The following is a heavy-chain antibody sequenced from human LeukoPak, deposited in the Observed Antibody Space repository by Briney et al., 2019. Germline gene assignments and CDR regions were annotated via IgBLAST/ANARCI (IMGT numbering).Heavy chain of an antibody. J-gene: IGHJ5*02. Sequence: SETLSLTCTVSGGSISSGSYYWSWIRQPAGKGLEWIGRIYSSGSTNYNPSLKSRVTISVDTSKNQFSLKLSSVTAADTAVYYCARRYSSSWSRTNWFDPWGQGTLVTVSS. CDR1: GGSISSGSYY. V-gene: IGHV4-61*02. CDR3: ARRYSSSWSRTNWFDP. CDR2: IYSSGST. D-gene: IGHD6-13*01.